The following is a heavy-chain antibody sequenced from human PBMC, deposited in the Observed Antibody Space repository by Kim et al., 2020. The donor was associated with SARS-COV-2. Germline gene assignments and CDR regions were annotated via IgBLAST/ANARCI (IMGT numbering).Heavy chain of an antibody. CDR3: AGQRSGDYGPGDY. CDR2: IYYSGNT. Sequence: SETLSLTCTVSGGSISSSSYYWGWIRQPPGKGLEWIGSIYYSGNTYYNPSLMSRVTISVDTSKNQFSLKLRSVTAADTAVYYCAGQRSGDYGPGDYWGQGTLVTVSS. V-gene: IGHV4-39*01. CDR1: GGSISSSSYY. D-gene: IGHD2-15*01. J-gene: IGHJ4*02.